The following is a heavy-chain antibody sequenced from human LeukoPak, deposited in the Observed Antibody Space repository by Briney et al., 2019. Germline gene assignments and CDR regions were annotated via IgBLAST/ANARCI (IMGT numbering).Heavy chain of an antibody. CDR2: ISAYNGNT. J-gene: IGHJ4*02. V-gene: IGHV1-18*01. CDR3: ARLLLGLGELSSYYFDY. CDR1: GYTFTSYG. Sequence: ASVKVSCKASGYTFTSYGISWVRQAPGQGLEWMGWISAYNGNTNYAQKLQGRVTMTTDTSTSTAYMELRSLRSDDTAVYYCARLLLGLGELSSYYFDYWGQGTLVTVSS. D-gene: IGHD3-16*02.